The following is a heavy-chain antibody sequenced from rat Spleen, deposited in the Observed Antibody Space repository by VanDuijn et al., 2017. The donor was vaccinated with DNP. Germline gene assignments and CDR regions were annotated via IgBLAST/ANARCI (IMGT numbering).Heavy chain of an antibody. Sequence: EVQLVESGGGLVQPGRSLKLSCAASGFTFSDYAMAWVRQAPKKGLEWVATISYDGSRTYYRDSVKGRFTISRDNAKSTLYLQMDSLRSEDTATYYCARHRTIAASAMDAWGQGTSVTVSS. D-gene: IGHD1-2*01. V-gene: IGHV5-17*01. CDR1: GFTFSDYA. CDR2: ISYDGSRT. J-gene: IGHJ4*01. CDR3: ARHRTIAASAMDA.